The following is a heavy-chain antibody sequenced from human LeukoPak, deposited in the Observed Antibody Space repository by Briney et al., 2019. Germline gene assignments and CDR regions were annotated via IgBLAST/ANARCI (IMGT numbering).Heavy chain of an antibody. D-gene: IGHD6-13*01. CDR2: IYYSGKA. CDR3: ARHVPGEYSSRFNWFDP. Sequence: PSETLSLTCNVSGGSISSSSYNWGWIRQPPGKGLEWIGSIYYSGKAYYNPSLKSRVTISVDTSKNQFSLKLSSVTAADTAVYYCARHVPGEYSSRFNWFDPWGQGTLVTVSS. CDR1: GGSISSSSYN. J-gene: IGHJ5*02. V-gene: IGHV4-39*01.